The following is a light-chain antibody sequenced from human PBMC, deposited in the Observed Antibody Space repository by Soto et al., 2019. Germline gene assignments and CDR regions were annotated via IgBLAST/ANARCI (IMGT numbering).Light chain of an antibody. CDR3: QQYGSSPALT. CDR2: GAS. Sequence: EIVLTQSPGTLSLSPGERATLSCRASQSVSSSYLAWYQQKPGQAPRLLIYGASSRATGIPDRFSGSGSGTDFTLTISRLEPEYFAVYYCQQYGSSPALTFGGGTKV. J-gene: IGKJ4*01. CDR1: QSVSSSY. V-gene: IGKV3-20*01.